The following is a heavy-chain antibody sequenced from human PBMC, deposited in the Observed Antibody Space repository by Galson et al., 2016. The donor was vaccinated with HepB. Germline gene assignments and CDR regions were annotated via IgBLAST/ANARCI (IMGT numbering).Heavy chain of an antibody. V-gene: IGHV3-53*01. CDR2: IDNDGRT. J-gene: IGHJ6*02. Sequence: SLRLSCAASGFSVSSKYMTWVRQAPGKGLDWVSVIDNDGRTFYADFVKGRFTISRDNSRNVVFLQMSDLRPEDTAMFFCARGYCASGRCSYTWEYFGLDVWGQGTTVTVSS. D-gene: IGHD2-15*01. CDR3: ARGYCASGRCSYTWEYFGLDV. CDR1: GFSVSSKY.